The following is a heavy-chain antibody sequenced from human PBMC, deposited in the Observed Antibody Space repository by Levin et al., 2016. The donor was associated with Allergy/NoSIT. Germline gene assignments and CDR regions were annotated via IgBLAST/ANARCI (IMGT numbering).Heavy chain of an antibody. J-gene: IGHJ4*02. V-gene: IGHV4-61*01. D-gene: IGHD2-2*01. CDR1: GGSVSSGSYY. Sequence: GSLRLSCTVSGGSVSSGSYYWSWIRQPPGKGLEWIGYIYYSGSTNYNPSLKSRVTISVDTSKNQFSLKLSSVTAADTAVYYCARAGDCSSTSCYEFDYWGQGTLVTVSS. CDR3: ARAGDCSSTSCYEFDY. CDR2: IYYSGST.